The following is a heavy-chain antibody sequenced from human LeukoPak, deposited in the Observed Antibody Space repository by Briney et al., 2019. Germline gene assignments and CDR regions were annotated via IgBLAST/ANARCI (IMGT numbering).Heavy chain of an antibody. CDR2: INMDGSDT. J-gene: IGHJ6*03. Sequence: PGGSLRLSFAASGFTFSSYSMNWVRQAPGKGLVWVSRINMDGSDTSYADSVRGRFTISRYKAKNSLFLQMNSLRAEDTALYYCARAPGVNYYYYMDVWGKGTTVTVSS. CDR3: ARAPGVNYYYYMDV. D-gene: IGHD2-8*01. CDR1: GFTFSSYS. V-gene: IGHV3-74*01.